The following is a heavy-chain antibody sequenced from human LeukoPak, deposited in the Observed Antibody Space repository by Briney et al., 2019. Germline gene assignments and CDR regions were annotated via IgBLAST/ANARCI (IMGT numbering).Heavy chain of an antibody. J-gene: IGHJ4*02. Sequence: GGSLRLSCAASGFTFSSNYMSWVRQAPGKGLEWVAVIYSGGSTYYADSVKGRFTISRDNSKNTLYLQMNSLRAEDTAVYYCARAGGEQWLVHFDYWGQGTLVTVSS. CDR2: IYSGGST. CDR1: GFTFSSNY. CDR3: ARAGGEQWLVHFDY. D-gene: IGHD6-19*01. V-gene: IGHV3-66*01.